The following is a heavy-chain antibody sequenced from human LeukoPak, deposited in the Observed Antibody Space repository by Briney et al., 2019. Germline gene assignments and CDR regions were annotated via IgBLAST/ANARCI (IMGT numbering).Heavy chain of an antibody. Sequence: ASVKVSCKPSGYTFTASFMHWGRRAPGQGLEWMGWINPNGGGTNYAQKFQGRVTMTRDTSISAVYMELSRLRSDDTAVYYCARDGTGVYNLVQYWGQGTLVTVSS. CDR2: INPNGGGT. CDR3: ARDGTGVYNLVQY. V-gene: IGHV1-2*02. CDR1: GYTFTASF. D-gene: IGHD5-24*01. J-gene: IGHJ4*02.